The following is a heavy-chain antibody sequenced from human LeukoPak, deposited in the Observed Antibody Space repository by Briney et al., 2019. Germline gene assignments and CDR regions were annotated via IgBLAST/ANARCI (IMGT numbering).Heavy chain of an antibody. D-gene: IGHD6-13*01. Sequence: PSETLSLTCTVSGGSISSYYWSWIRQPPGKGLEWIGYIYYSGSTNYNPSLKSRVTISVDTSKNQFSLKLSSVTAADTAVYYCARGGIYYYYYGMDVWGQGTMVTVSS. CDR2: IYYSGST. CDR1: GGSISSYY. CDR3: ARGGIYYYYYGMDV. J-gene: IGHJ6*02. V-gene: IGHV4-59*01.